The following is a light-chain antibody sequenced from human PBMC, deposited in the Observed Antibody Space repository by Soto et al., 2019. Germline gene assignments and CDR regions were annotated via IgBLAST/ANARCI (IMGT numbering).Light chain of an antibody. CDR3: QQGNSFPLT. CDR1: QDISRW. Sequence: DVQMTQSPSSVSASVGDRVTITCRASQDISRWLAWYQQKPGEAPKLLIYSVSNLQSGVPSRFSGSGYGTDFTLTINNLQPEDFATYYCQQGNSFPLTFGGGTQVEIK. V-gene: IGKV1-12*01. CDR2: SVS. J-gene: IGKJ4*01.